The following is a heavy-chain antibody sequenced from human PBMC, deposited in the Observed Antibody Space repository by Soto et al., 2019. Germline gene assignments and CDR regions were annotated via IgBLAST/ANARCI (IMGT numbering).Heavy chain of an antibody. CDR2: INRDGTMT. Sequence: LRLSFAASGFTFSSYWMHWVRQVPGKGLVWVSRINRDGTMTSYADFVKGRFTISRDNAKNTLFLQMNGLTVEDTAVYYCVLESYCSVYCYLSWGQGILVTVFS. CDR3: VLESYCSVYCYLS. V-gene: IGHV3-74*01. J-gene: IGHJ5*02. CDR1: GFTFSSYW. D-gene: IGHD2-21*02.